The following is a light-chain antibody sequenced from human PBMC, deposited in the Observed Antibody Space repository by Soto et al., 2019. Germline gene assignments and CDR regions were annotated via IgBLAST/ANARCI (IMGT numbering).Light chain of an antibody. Sequence: QSVLTQPASVSGSPGQSITISCTGTSSDVGGYNLVSWYQQHPGKAPKLMIYEGSKRPSGVSNRFSGSKSGNTASLTISGLQAEDEADYYCYSYAGRNLDVFGTGTKGTVL. CDR2: EGS. V-gene: IGLV2-23*01. CDR1: SSDVGGYNL. J-gene: IGLJ1*01. CDR3: YSYAGRNLDV.